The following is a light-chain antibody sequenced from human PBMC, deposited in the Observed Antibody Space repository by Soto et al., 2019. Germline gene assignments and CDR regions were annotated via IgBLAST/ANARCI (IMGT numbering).Light chain of an antibody. CDR1: QSISNY. CDR3: QQYNNWPPPLFT. Sequence: DIQMTQSPSSLSASVGDRVTITCRASQSISNYLNWYQQKPGKAPELLIYAASSLQSGVPSRFSGSGSGTDFTLTISSLQSEDFAVYYCQQYNNWPPPLFTFGPGTKVDN. J-gene: IGKJ3*01. V-gene: IGKV1-39*01. CDR2: AAS.